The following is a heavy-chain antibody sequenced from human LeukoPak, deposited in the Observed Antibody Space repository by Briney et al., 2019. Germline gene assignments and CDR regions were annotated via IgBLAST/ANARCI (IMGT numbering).Heavy chain of an antibody. CDR3: ARDLLITMIVTMDV. J-gene: IGHJ6*04. V-gene: IGHV3-30*02. CDR2: IRYDGSNK. D-gene: IGHD3-22*01. CDR1: GFTFSSYG. Sequence: GGSLRLSCAASGFTFSSYGMHWVRQAPGKGLEWVAFIRYDGSNKYYADSVKGRFTISRDNSKNTLYLQMNSLRAEDTAVYYCARDLLITMIVTMDVWGKGTTVTVSS.